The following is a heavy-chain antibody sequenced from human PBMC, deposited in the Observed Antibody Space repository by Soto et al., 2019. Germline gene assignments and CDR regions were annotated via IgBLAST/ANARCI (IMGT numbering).Heavy chain of an antibody. J-gene: IGHJ4*02. CDR3: TRADYIWGSYRPFDY. D-gene: IGHD3-16*02. CDR1: GFTFGDYA. Sequence: GGSLRLSCTASGFTFGDYAMSWFRQAPGKGLEWVGFIRSKAYGGTTEYAASVKGRFTISRDDSKSIAYLQMNSLKTEDTAVYYCTRADYIWGSYRPFDYWGQGTLVTVSS. CDR2: IRSKAYGGTT. V-gene: IGHV3-49*03.